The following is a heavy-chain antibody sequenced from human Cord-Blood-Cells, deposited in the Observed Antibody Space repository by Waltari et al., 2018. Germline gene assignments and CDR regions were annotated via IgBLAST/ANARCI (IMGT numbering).Heavy chain of an antibody. J-gene: IGHJ3*02. CDR1: GFTFSSYA. CDR2: ISYDGSNK. CDR3: ARDNWGSGRAFDI. V-gene: IGHV3-30-3*01. D-gene: IGHD7-27*01. Sequence: QVQLVESGGGVVQPGRSLRLSCAASGFTFSSYAMHWVRQAPGKGLEWVEVISYDGSNKYYADSVKGRFTISRDNSKNTLYLQMNSLRAEDTAVYYCARDNWGSGRAFDIWGQGTMVTVSS.